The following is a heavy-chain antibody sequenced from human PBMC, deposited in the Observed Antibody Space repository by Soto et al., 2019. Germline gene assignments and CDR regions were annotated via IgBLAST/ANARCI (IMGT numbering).Heavy chain of an antibody. Sequence: ASVKVSCKASGYTFTSYAMHWVRQAPGQRLEWMGWINAGNGNTKYSQKFQGRVTITRDTSARTACMELSSLRSEDTAVYYCARDHNGRSYGYGYWGQGTLVTVSS. V-gene: IGHV1-3*01. CDR1: GYTFTSYA. CDR3: ARDHNGRSYGYGY. CDR2: INAGNGNT. J-gene: IGHJ4*02. D-gene: IGHD5-18*01.